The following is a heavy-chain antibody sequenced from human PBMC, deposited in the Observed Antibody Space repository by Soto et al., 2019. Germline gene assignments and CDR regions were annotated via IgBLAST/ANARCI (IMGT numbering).Heavy chain of an antibody. J-gene: IGHJ6*02. Sequence: EVQLLESGGGLVQPGGSLRLSCAASGFTFSSYAMSWVRQAPGKGLEWVSTISGSGGNAYYADSVKGRFSISRDNSKNTLRLQMNSLRADDTAVYYCAKDGASGSYPPYYYFGMDVGGQGTTVTLSS. CDR1: GFTFSSYA. CDR3: AKDGASGSYPPYYYFGMDV. V-gene: IGHV3-23*01. D-gene: IGHD1-26*01. CDR2: ISGSGGNA.